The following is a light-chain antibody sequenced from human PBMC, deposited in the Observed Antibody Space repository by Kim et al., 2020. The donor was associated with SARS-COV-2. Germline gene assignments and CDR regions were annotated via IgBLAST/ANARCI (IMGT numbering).Light chain of an antibody. CDR3: HQYYSIPWT. Sequence: DIVLTQSPDSLAVSLGERATITCKSSHIVLNNYLAWCQQKPGQPPRLLIYWASTRESGVPDRFSGSGSGTDFTLTISSLQAEDVAVYSCHQYYSIPWTFGQGTKVDIK. J-gene: IGKJ1*01. CDR1: HIVLNNY. V-gene: IGKV4-1*01. CDR2: WAS.